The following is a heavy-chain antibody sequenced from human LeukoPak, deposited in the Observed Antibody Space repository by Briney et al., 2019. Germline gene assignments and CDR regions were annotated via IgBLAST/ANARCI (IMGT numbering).Heavy chain of an antibody. J-gene: IGHJ6*03. D-gene: IGHD4-23*01. CDR1: GFTFRNAW. CDR3: TTVRWLDDYYYYYYMDV. CDR2: IKSKTDGGTT. Sequence: GGSLRLSCAASGFTFRNAWMRWVRQAPGKGLEWVGRIKSKTDGGTTDYAAPVKGRFTISRDDSKNTLYLQMNSLKTEDTAVYYCTTVRWLDDYYYYYYMDVWGKGTTVTVSS. V-gene: IGHV3-15*01.